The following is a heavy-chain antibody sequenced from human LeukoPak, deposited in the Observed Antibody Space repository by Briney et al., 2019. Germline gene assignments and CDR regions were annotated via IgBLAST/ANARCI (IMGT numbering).Heavy chain of an antibody. V-gene: IGHV1-69*05. CDR2: IIPIFGTA. D-gene: IGHD2-21*02. CDR1: GGTFSSYA. J-gene: IGHJ5*02. CDR3: ARDCGGDCPNWFDP. Sequence: SVKVSCKASGGTFSSYAISWVRQAPGQGLEWMGGIIPIFGTANYAQKLQGRVTITTDESTSTAYMELSSLRSEDTAVYYCARDCGGDCPNWFDPWGQGTLVTVSS.